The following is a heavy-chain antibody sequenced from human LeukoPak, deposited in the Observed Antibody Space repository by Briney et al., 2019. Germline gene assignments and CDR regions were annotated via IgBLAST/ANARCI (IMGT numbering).Heavy chain of an antibody. CDR2: IYYSGST. J-gene: IGHJ4*02. CDR3: ARGISGSDYSIFAY. V-gene: IGHV4-39*07. CDR1: GGSISSSSYY. D-gene: IGHD3-3*01. Sequence: SETLSLTCTVSGGSISSSSYYWGWIRQPPGKGLEWIGSIYYSGSTYYNPSLKSRVTISLDTSKSQFSLKVNSVTAADTAVYYCARGISGSDYSIFAYWGQGPLVTVSS.